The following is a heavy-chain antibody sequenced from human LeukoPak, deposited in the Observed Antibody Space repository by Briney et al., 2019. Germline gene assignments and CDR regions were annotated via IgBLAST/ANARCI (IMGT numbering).Heavy chain of an antibody. Sequence: QPGGSLRLSCAASGFTFSSYWMSWVRQAPGKGLEWVANIKQDGSEKYYVDSVKGRFTISRDNAKNSLYLQMNSLRAEDTAVYYCARARTDYYGSGSYLIRGDFDYWGQGTLVTVSS. CDR1: GFTFSSYW. CDR2: IKQDGSEK. V-gene: IGHV3-7*01. CDR3: ARARTDYYGSGSYLIRGDFDY. J-gene: IGHJ4*02. D-gene: IGHD3-10*01.